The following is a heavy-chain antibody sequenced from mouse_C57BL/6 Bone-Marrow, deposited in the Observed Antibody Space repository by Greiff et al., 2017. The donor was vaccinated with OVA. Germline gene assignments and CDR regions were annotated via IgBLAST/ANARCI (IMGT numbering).Heavy chain of an antibody. CDR3: ARHEDGYYASYFDY. D-gene: IGHD2-3*01. J-gene: IGHJ2*01. CDR2: IYPGDGDT. CDR1: GYAFSGSW. Sequence: VQLQESGPELVKPGASVKISCKASGYAFSGSWMNWVKQRPGKGLEWIGRIYPGDGDTNYNGKFKGKATLTADKSSSTAYMQLSSLTSEDSAVYFCARHEDGYYASYFDYWGQGTTLTVSS. V-gene: IGHV1-82*01.